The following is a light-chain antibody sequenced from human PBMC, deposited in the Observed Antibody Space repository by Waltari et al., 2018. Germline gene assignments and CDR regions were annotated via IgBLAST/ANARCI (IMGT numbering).Light chain of an antibody. CDR1: SSKIGSHT. V-gene: IGLV1-44*01. CDR2: SNS. Sequence: QSVLTQPPSASGTPGQRVPISCSGSSSKIGSHTVNWYQQLPGTAPKLLIYSNSQRPSGVPYRFSGSKSGTSASLAISGLQSEDEADYYCAAWDDSLNGVVFGGGTKLTVL. J-gene: IGLJ2*01. CDR3: AAWDDSLNGVV.